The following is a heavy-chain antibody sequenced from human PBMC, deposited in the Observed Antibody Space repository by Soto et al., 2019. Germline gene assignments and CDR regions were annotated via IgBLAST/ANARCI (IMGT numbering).Heavy chain of an antibody. D-gene: IGHD1-26*01. CDR1: GFTFSSYW. Sequence: EVQLVESGGGLVQPGGSLRLSCAASGFTFSSYWMTWVRQAPGKGLEWVANIKQDGSEKYYVDSVKGRFTISRDNAKNSLSLQMNSLRAEDTAVYYCASQYTGSYLDYWGQGTLVTVSS. CDR3: ASQYTGSYLDY. V-gene: IGHV3-7*01. J-gene: IGHJ4*01. CDR2: IKQDGSEK.